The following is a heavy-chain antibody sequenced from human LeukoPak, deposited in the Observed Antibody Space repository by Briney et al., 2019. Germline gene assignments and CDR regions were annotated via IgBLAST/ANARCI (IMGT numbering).Heavy chain of an antibody. Sequence: GGSLRLSCAASGFIFSNYAMTWVRQAPGRGLEWVSILGGASESIYYADSVKGRFTVSRDNSKDTLYLQMNSLRGEYTAIYYCARRWLGDPYGMDVWGQGTTVTVSS. CDR1: GFIFSNYA. D-gene: IGHD3-10*01. V-gene: IGHV3-23*01. J-gene: IGHJ6*02. CDR2: LGGASESI. CDR3: ARRWLGDPYGMDV.